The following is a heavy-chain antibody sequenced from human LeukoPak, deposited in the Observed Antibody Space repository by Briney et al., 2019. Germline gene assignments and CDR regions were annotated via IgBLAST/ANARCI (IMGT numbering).Heavy chain of an antibody. J-gene: IGHJ4*02. CDR2: ISWNSGST. D-gene: IGHD2-2*01. Sequence: GGSLRLSCAASGFTFDDYAMHWVRQAPGKGLEWVSGISWNSGSTGYADSVKGRFTISRDNAKNSLYLQMNSLRAEDTALYYCAKDSLRYCSSTSCYQFDYWGQGTLVTVSS. CDR1: GFTFDDYA. CDR3: AKDSLRYCSSTSCYQFDY. V-gene: IGHV3-9*01.